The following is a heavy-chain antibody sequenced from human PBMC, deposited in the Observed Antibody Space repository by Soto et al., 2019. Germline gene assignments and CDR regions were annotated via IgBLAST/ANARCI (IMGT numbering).Heavy chain of an antibody. CDR3: AREDSRLYYYGMDV. CDR1: GGSISSSSHY. CDR2: IYYSGST. D-gene: IGHD6-13*01. V-gene: IGHV4-39*02. J-gene: IGHJ6*02. Sequence: PSETLSLTCTVSGGSISSSSHYWGWIRQPPGKGLEWIGSIYYSGSTYYNPSLKSRVTISVDTSKNQFSLKLSSVTAADTVVYYCAREDSRLYYYGMDVWGQGTTVTVSS.